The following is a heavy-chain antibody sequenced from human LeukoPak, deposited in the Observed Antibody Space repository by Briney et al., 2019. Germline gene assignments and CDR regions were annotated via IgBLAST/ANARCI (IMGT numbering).Heavy chain of an antibody. Sequence: SETLSLTCTVSGGSISSSSYYWGWIRQPPGKGLEWIGSIYYSGSTYYNPSLKSRVTISVDTSKNQFSLKLSSVTAADTAVYYCARDQPLLGFDYWGQGTLVTVSS. CDR3: ARDQPLLGFDY. D-gene: IGHD2-21*02. V-gene: IGHV4-39*07. J-gene: IGHJ4*02. CDR1: GGSISSSSYY. CDR2: IYYSGST.